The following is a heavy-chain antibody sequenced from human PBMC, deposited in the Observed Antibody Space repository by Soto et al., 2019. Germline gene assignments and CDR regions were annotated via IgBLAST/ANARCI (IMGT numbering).Heavy chain of an antibody. CDR3: AKSNRGAYDTPDF. D-gene: IGHD3-22*01. J-gene: IGHJ4*02. CDR1: GFSLNDYG. Sequence: QVQLVESGGGVVQPGRSLRLSCAASGFSLNDYGMHWVRQPPGKGLEWVAVISYDGRNKYYTDSVRGRFTISRDISKGTLYLQMNSLGPEDTAVYYCAKSNRGAYDTPDFWGQGTLVTVSP. CDR2: ISYDGRNK. V-gene: IGHV3-30*18.